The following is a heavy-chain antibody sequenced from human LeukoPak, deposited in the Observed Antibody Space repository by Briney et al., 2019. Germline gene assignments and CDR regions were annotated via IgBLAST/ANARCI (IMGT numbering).Heavy chain of an antibody. CDR3: ARGLAAAGTIFDY. V-gene: IGHV4-34*01. CDR2: INHSGST. CDR1: GGSFSGYY. J-gene: IGHJ4*02. D-gene: IGHD6-13*01. Sequence: SETLSLTCAVYGGSFSGYYWSWIRQPPGKGLEWIGEINHSGSTNYNPSLESRVTISVDTSKNQFSLKLSSVTAADTAVYYCARGLAAAGTIFDYWGQGTLVTVSS.